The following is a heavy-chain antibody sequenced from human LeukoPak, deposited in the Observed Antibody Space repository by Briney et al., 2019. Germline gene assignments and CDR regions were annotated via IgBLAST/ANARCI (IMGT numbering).Heavy chain of an antibody. Sequence: GGSLRLSCAASDFTLTNAWVNWIRQAPGKGLEWVASINHNGNVNYYVDSVKGRFTISRDNAKNSLYLQMSNLRAEDTAVYFCARGGGLDVWGQGATVTVSS. CDR2: INHNGNVN. D-gene: IGHD3-16*01. CDR3: ARGGGLDV. J-gene: IGHJ6*02. V-gene: IGHV3-7*03. CDR1: DFTLTNAW.